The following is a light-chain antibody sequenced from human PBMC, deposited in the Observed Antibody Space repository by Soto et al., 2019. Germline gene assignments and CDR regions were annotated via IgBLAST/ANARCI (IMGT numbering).Light chain of an antibody. CDR1: QSLLYGDGNTY. J-gene: IGKJ2*01. V-gene: IGKV2-30*01. Sequence: DVVMTQSPLSLPVTLGQPASISCRSSQSLLYGDGNTYLSWFQQKPGQSPRRLIYKVSNRDSGVPDRFSGSGSGTDFTLQISRVEADDVGIYYCMQGTHWPYTFGLGTNLEIK. CDR3: MQGTHWPYT. CDR2: KVS.